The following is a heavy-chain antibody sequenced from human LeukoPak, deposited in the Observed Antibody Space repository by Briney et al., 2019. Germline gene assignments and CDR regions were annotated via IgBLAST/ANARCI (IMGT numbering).Heavy chain of an antibody. D-gene: IGHD2-2*01. Sequence: GGSLRLSCAASGFTFSSNWMHWVRQAPGEGLVWVSQINSDGSSTNYADSVKGRFSISRDNAKNTLYLQMNSLRGEDTAVYYCARTEYCSPTSCKYASFWGQGTMVTVSS. V-gene: IGHV3-74*01. CDR3: ARTEYCSPTSCKYASF. CDR2: INSDGSST. CDR1: GFTFSSNW. J-gene: IGHJ3*01.